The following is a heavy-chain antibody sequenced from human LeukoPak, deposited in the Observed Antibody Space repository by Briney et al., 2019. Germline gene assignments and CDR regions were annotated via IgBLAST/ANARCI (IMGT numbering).Heavy chain of an antibody. CDR3: AKDGFDGYWYFDH. D-gene: IGHD3-10*01. CDR1: GFTFSSYG. CDR2: IRYDGSNK. J-gene: IGHJ2*01. Sequence: GGSLRLSCAASGFTFSSYGMHWVRQAPGKGLERVAFIRYDGSNKYYADSVKGRFTISRDNSKNTLYLQMNSLRAEDTAVYYCAKDGFDGYWYFDHWGRGTLVTVSS. V-gene: IGHV3-30*02.